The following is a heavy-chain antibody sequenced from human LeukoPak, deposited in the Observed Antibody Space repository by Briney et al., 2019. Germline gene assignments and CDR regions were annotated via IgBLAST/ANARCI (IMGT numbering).Heavy chain of an antibody. D-gene: IGHD6-13*01. V-gene: IGHV3-30*18. CDR3: AKATYAAAGTDRWFDP. CDR2: ISYDGSNK. Sequence: QPGGSLSLSCAASGFTFSSYGMHWVRQAPGKGLEWVAVISYDGSNKYYADSVKGRFTISRDNSKNTLYLQMNSLRAEDTAVYYCAKATYAAAGTDRWFDPWGQGTLVTVSS. CDR1: GFTFSSYG. J-gene: IGHJ5*02.